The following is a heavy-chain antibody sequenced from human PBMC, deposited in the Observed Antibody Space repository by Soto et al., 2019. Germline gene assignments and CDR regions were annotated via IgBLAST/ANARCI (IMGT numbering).Heavy chain of an antibody. CDR1: GFTLSTYT. CDR3: VREDGKVGTNSAFDY. J-gene: IGHJ4*02. V-gene: IGHV3-21*01. Sequence: GGSLRLSCASSGFTLSTYTMNWVRQAPGKGLEWVSSINGRGNYIYYAESVKGRFTISRDNAKNSLYLQMDRLRAVDTALYYCVREDGKVGTNSAFDYWGLGALVTVSS. CDR2: INGRGNYI. D-gene: IGHD1-26*01.